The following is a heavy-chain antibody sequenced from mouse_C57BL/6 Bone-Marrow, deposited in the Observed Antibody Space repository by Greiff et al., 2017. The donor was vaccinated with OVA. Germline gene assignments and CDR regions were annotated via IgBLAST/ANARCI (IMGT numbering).Heavy chain of an antibody. Sequence: VQLQQPGAELVKPGASVKMSCKASGYTFTSYWITWVKQRPGQGLEWIGDIYPGSGSTNYNEKFKSKATLTVDTSSSTAYMQLSSLTSEDSAVYYCARWLYYYGSSPCYWGQGTTLTVSS. D-gene: IGHD1-1*01. CDR2: IYPGSGST. V-gene: IGHV1-55*01. CDR1: GYTFTSYW. CDR3: ARWLYYYGSSPCY. J-gene: IGHJ2*01.